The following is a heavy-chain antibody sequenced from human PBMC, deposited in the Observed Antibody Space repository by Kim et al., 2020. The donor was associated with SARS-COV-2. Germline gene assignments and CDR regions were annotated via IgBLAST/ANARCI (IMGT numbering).Heavy chain of an antibody. CDR3: AREFLYCSSTSCYELGWFDP. CDR2: IYYSGST. V-gene: IGHV4-39*02. D-gene: IGHD2-2*01. CDR1: GGSISSSSYY. Sequence: SETLSLTCTVSGGSISSSSYYWGWIRQPPGKGLEWIGSIYYSGSTYYNPSLKSRVTISVDTSKNQFSLKLSSVTAADTAVYYCAREFLYCSSTSCYELGWFDPWGQGTLVTVSS. J-gene: IGHJ5*02.